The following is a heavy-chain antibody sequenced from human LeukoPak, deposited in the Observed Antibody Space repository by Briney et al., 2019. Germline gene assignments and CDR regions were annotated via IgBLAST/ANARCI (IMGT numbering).Heavy chain of an antibody. J-gene: IGHJ4*02. D-gene: IGHD2-15*01. Sequence: GASVKVSCKASGYTFTGYYMHWVRQAPGQGLEWMGWINPNSGGTNYAQKFQGRVTMTRDTSISTAYMELSRLRSDDTAVYYCARVHCSGGSCYSTLYYFDYWGQGTLVTVSS. CDR1: GYTFTGYY. V-gene: IGHV1-2*02. CDR3: ARVHCSGGSCYSTLYYFDY. CDR2: INPNSGGT.